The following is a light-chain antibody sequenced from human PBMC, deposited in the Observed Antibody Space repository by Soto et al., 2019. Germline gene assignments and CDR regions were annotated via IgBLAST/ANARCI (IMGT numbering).Light chain of an antibody. J-gene: IGKJ2*01. Sequence: EIVLTQSPGTLSLSPGERATLSCRASQSVSSSYLAWYQQKPGQAPRLLIYGASSRATGLPDRFSGSGSGTDFTLPTRSLEPEDCAVYHCQQYGSSPPYTFGQGTKLEIK. CDR2: GAS. V-gene: IGKV3-20*01. CDR1: QSVSSSY. CDR3: QQYGSSPPYT.